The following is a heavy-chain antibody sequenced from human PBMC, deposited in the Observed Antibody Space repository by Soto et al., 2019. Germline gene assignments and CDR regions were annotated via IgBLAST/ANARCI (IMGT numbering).Heavy chain of an antibody. CDR3: ARGAKNIYAMDV. CDR1: GFAFSTYW. J-gene: IGHJ6*02. CDR2: IKFDGSST. Sequence: EVQLVESGGGLVQPGGSLRLSCAASGFAFSTYWMHWVRQAPGKGLLWVARIKFDGSSTYSADSVKGRFTISRDDAKNTLYLQMNGLRVDDTAVYYCARGAKNIYAMDVWGQWTTVTVSS. V-gene: IGHV3-74*01.